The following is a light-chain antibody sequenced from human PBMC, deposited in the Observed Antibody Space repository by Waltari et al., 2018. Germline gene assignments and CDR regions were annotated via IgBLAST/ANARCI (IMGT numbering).Light chain of an antibody. CDR2: WAS. CDR3: QQHYGAPLT. J-gene: IGKJ1*01. CDR1: QSVLSNSDNKNY. Sequence: DIVMTQSPDSLAVSLGERAIINCKSSQSVLSNSDNKNYLSWHQQRPGQPPKRLISWASSRESGVPDRFSGSGSGTDFTLTISSLQAEDVAVYFCQQHYGAPLTFGQGTKVEIK. V-gene: IGKV4-1*01.